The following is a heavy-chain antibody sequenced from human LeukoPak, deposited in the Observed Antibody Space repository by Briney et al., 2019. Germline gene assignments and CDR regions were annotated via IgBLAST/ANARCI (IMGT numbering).Heavy chain of an antibody. CDR3: ASDTSGYSYGFAWFDP. V-gene: IGHV5-10-1*01. J-gene: IGHJ5*02. D-gene: IGHD5-18*01. CDR2: IDPSDSYT. CDR1: GYSFTSYW. Sequence: GESLGISCKGSGYSFTSYWISWVRQMPGKGLEWMGRIDPSDSYTNYSPSFQGHVTISADKSISTAYLQWSSLKASDTAMYYCASDTSGYSYGFAWFDPWGQGTLVTVSS.